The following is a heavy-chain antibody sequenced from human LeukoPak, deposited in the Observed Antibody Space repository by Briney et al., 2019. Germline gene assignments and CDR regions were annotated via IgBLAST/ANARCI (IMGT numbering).Heavy chain of an antibody. V-gene: IGHV6-1*01. CDR2: TYYRSKWCN. CDR1: GDSVSSNSAA. Sequence: SQTLSLTCAISGDSVSSNSAAWNWIRQSPSRGLEWLGRTYYRSKWCNDYAVSVKSRITISPDTSKNQFSLQLNSVTPEDTAVYYCARNYGSGSYESFDYWGQGTLVTVSS. J-gene: IGHJ4*02. CDR3: ARNYGSGSYESFDY. D-gene: IGHD3-10*01.